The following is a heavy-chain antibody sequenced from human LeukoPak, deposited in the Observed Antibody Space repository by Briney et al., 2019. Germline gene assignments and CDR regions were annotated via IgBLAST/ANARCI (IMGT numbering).Heavy chain of an antibody. V-gene: IGHV3-15*01. J-gene: IGHJ4*02. CDR1: GFTFSNAW. CDR2: IKSKTDGGTT. CDR3: TTDIVGAALFDY. Sequence: GGSLRLSCAASGFTFSNAWMSWVRQAPGKGLEWVGRIKSKTDGGTTDYAAPVKGRFTISRDDSKNTLYLQMNSLKTEDTAVYYCTTDIVGAALFDYWGQGTLVTVSS. D-gene: IGHD1-26*01.